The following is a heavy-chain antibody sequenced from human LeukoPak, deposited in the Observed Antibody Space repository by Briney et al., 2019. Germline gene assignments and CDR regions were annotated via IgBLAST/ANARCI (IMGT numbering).Heavy chain of an antibody. J-gene: IGHJ5*02. CDR1: GYTFTSYG. Sequence: ASVKVSCKASGYTFTSYGISWVRQAPGQGLEWMGWISAYNGNTNYAQKLQGRVTMTTDTSTSTAYMELRSLRSDDTAVYYCARQLGPGYNWNRGWFNPWGQGTLVTVSS. CDR2: ISAYNGNT. V-gene: IGHV1-18*01. D-gene: IGHD1-20*01. CDR3: ARQLGPGYNWNRGWFNP.